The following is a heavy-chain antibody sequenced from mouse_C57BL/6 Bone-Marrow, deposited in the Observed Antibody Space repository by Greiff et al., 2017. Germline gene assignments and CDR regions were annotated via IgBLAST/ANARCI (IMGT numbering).Heavy chain of an antibody. D-gene: IGHD2-3*01. V-gene: IGHV3-6*01. Sequence: EVKLLESGPGLVKPSQSLSLTCSVTGYSITSCDYWNWIRKFPGNKLECLGFISYGGSNYYNASLKNRIPITRDTSTNQFFLKLNSVTTEDTATYYFTRGTMMVKRFAYWGQRPLVTVSA. CDR1: GYSITSCDY. J-gene: IGHJ3*01. CDR2: ISYGGSN. CDR3: TRGTMMVKRFAY.